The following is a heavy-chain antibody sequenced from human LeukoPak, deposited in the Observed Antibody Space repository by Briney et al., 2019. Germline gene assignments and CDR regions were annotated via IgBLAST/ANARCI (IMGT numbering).Heavy chain of an antibody. CDR3: ARVPLV. V-gene: IGHV4-59*06. CDR2: IYYTGST. CDR1: GGSISSYY. Sequence: KPSETLSLTCSVSGGSISSYYWSWIRQNPGKGLEWIGYIYYTGSTYYNPSLKSRVTISVDTSKNQFSLKLTSVTAADTAVYYCARVPLVWGQGSLVTVSS. J-gene: IGHJ4*02.